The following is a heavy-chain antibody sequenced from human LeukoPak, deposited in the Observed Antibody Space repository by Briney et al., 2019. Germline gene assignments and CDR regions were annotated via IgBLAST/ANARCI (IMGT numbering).Heavy chain of an antibody. CDR2: ISYDGSNK. Sequence: QTGRSLRLSCAASGFTFSSYAMHWVRQAPGKGLEWVAVISYDGSNKYYADSVKGRLTISRDNSKNTLYLQMNSLRAEDTAVCYCARASGYSYGPRGNYFDYWGQGTLVTVSS. J-gene: IGHJ4*02. CDR3: ARASGYSYGPRGNYFDY. V-gene: IGHV3-30*04. CDR1: GFTFSSYA. D-gene: IGHD5-18*01.